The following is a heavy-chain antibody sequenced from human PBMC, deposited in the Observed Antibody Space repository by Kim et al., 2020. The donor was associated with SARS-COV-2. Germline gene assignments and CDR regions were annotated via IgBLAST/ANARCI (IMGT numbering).Heavy chain of an antibody. CDR2: SPT. V-gene: IGHV3-48*01. CDR3: ARDQGGSSNP. Sequence: SPTYYADSVKSRLTISRENAKNSLYPQMNSLRAEDTAVYYCARDQGGSSNPWGQGTLVTVSS. J-gene: IGHJ5*02. D-gene: IGHD2-15*01.